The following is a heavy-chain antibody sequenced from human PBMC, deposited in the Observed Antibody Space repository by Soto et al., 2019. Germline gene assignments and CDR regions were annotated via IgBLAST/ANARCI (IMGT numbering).Heavy chain of an antibody. CDR2: ISPYSGNT. J-gene: IGHJ4*02. Sequence: SVKVSCKASGYIFVNYGIAWVRQAPGQGLEWMGWISPYSGNTHYASKVQGRLTMTTDTSTSTAYMDLGSLTSDDTAVYYCAKGSGLRFLEWLLTPFDYWGQGTLVTVSS. CDR3: AKGSGLRFLEWLLTPFDY. CDR1: GYIFVNYG. V-gene: IGHV1-18*01. D-gene: IGHD3-3*01.